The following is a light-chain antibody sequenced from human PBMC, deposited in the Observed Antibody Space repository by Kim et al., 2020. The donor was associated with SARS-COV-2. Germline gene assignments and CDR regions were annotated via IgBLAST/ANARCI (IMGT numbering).Light chain of an antibody. Sequence: LGHTVRITCQGDSLRIYYASWYQQKPGQAPVLVIYGKNNRPSGIPDRFSGSSSGNTASLTITGAQAEDEADYYCNSRDSSGNHWVFGGGTKLTVL. V-gene: IGLV3-19*01. CDR3: NSRDSSGNHWV. J-gene: IGLJ3*02. CDR1: SLRIYY. CDR2: GKN.